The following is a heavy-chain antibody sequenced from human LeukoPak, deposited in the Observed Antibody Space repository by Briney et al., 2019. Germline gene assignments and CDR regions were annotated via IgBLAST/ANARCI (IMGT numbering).Heavy chain of an antibody. CDR3: ARATAADTAMVSFDY. V-gene: IGHV3-11*01. CDR1: GFTFSDYY. D-gene: IGHD5-18*01. J-gene: IGHJ4*02. Sequence: GGSLRLSCAASGFTFSDYYMSWIRQAPGKGLEWASYISSSGSFIYYAGSVKGRFTISRDNAKNSLYLQMNSLRAEDTAVYYCARATAADTAMVSFDYWGQGTLVTVSS. CDR2: ISSSGSFI.